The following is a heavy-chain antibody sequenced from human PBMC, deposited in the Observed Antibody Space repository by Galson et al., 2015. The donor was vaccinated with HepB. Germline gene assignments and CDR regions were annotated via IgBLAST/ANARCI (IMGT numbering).Heavy chain of an antibody. CDR3: ASGITIYDY. J-gene: IGHJ4*02. Sequence: SETLSLTCTVSGGSISTYSWSWIRQPPGKGLEWIGYIFYSGTTNYDPSLKSRVTISVDTSKNQFSLKLSSVTAADTAVYFCASGITIYDYWGQGTLVTVSS. D-gene: IGHD3-3*01. CDR2: IFYSGTT. V-gene: IGHV4-59*01. CDR1: GGSISTYS.